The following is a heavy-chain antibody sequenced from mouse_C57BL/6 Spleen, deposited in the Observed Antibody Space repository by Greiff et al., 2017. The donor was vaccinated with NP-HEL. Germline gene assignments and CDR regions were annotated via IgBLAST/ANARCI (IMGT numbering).Heavy chain of an antibody. Sequence: QVQLKQSGAELVMPGASVKLSCKASGYTFTSYWMHWVKQRPGQGLEWIGEIDPSDSYTNYNQKFKGKSTLTVDKSSSTAYMQLSSLTSEDSAVYYCARTTVVAYYFDYWGQGTTLTVSS. J-gene: IGHJ2*01. CDR3: ARTTVVAYYFDY. CDR1: GYTFTSYW. V-gene: IGHV1-69*01. CDR2: IDPSDSYT. D-gene: IGHD1-1*01.